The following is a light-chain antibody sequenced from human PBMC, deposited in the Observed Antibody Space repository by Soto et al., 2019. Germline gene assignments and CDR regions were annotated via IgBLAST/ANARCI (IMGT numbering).Light chain of an antibody. Sequence: DIQMTQSPSTLSASVGYRVTITCRASQSVSNWLAWYQQKPGKAPTLLIYDVSRLETGVPSRFSGSGSGTDFALTISSLQPEDFATYYCQQLKSYVTFGQGTRREIK. CDR3: QQLKSYVT. CDR1: QSVSNW. V-gene: IGKV1-5*01. CDR2: DVS. J-gene: IGKJ5*01.